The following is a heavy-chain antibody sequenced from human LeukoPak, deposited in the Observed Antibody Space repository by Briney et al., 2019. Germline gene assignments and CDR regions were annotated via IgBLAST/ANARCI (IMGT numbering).Heavy chain of an antibody. J-gene: IGHJ6*03. Sequence: PGGSLRLSCEGSGFSFSSYWMTWVRLSPGKGPEWVANIKQDESERYTVDSVKGRFTISRDNAKNSVYLHMNSLRAEDTALYYFARLSAYYYGSYFYYYMDVWGKGTTVTVSS. CDR1: GFSFSSYW. D-gene: IGHD3-10*01. CDR2: IKQDESER. CDR3: ARLSAYYYGSYFYYYMDV. V-gene: IGHV3-7*01.